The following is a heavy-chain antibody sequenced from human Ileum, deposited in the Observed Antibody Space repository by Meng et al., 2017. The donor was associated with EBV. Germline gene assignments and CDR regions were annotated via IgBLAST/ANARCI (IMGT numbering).Heavy chain of an antibody. V-gene: IGHV1-18*01. D-gene: IGHD1/OR15-1a*01. J-gene: IGHJ4*02. Sequence: QVRLVQAGTEVKSPRAAVKVSCKTSGYSFSRYVISWVRQAPGQGLGCLGWINPYDGDTNYAQKLQDRVTLTTDTSTSTAYMELRSLRSDDTAVYYCASKQYFFAYWGQGTLVTVSS. CDR2: INPYDGDT. CDR3: ASKQYFFAY. CDR1: GYSFSRYV.